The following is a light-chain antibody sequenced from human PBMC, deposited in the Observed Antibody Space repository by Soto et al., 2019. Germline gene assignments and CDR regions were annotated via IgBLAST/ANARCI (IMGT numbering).Light chain of an antibody. J-gene: IGKJ1*01. Sequence: DIAMTQSPAPLSVSPGERATLSCRASQSVSSNLAWYQQKPGQAPRLLIYGASSRATGIPDRFSGSGSGTDFTLTISRLEPEDFAVYYCQQYGSSPQTLGQGTKVDIK. CDR3: QQYGSSPQT. CDR1: QSVSSN. CDR2: GAS. V-gene: IGKV3-20*01.